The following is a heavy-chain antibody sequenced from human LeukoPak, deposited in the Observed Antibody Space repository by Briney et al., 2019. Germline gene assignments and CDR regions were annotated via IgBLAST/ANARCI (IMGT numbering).Heavy chain of an antibody. J-gene: IGHJ4*02. D-gene: IGHD3-22*01. CDR2: IIPIFGTA. V-gene: IGHV1-69*05. CDR1: GGTFRSYA. CDR3: ARDSYDSSGYSDY. Sequence: SVKVSCKASGGTFRSYALSWVRQAPGQGLEWMGGIIPIFGTANYAQKFQGRVTITTDESTSTAYMELSSLRSEDTAVYYCARDSYDSSGYSDYWGQGTLVTVSS.